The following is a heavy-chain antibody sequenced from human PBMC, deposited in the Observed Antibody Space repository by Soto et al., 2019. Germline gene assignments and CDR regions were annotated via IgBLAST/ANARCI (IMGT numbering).Heavy chain of an antibody. Sequence: VGSLRLSCAASGFTVSSNYMSWVRQAPGKGLEWVSVIYSGGSTYYADSVKGRFTISRDNSKNTLYLQMNSLRAEDTAVYYCARVGTEHGMDVWGQGTTVTVSS. CDR1: GFTVSSNY. V-gene: IGHV3-53*01. J-gene: IGHJ6*02. CDR2: IYSGGST. D-gene: IGHD1-26*01. CDR3: ARVGTEHGMDV.